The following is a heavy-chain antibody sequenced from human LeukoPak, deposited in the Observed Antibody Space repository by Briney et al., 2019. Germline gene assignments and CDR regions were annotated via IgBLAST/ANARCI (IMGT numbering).Heavy chain of an antibody. J-gene: IGHJ6*02. CDR1: GGTFSSYA. V-gene: IGHV1-69*04. CDR2: IIPIFGIA. Sequence: ASVKVSCKASGGTFSSYAISWVRQAPGQGLEWMGRIIPIFGIANYAQEFQGRVTITADKSTSTAYMELSSLRSEDTAVYYCATRKCGGDCYSDYYYGMDVWGQGTTVTVSS. D-gene: IGHD2-21*02. CDR3: ATRKCGGDCYSDYYYGMDV.